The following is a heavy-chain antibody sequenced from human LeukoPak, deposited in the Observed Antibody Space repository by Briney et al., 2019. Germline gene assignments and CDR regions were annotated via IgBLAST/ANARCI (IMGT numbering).Heavy chain of an antibody. D-gene: IGHD4-17*01. CDR1: GGSISSYY. J-gene: IGHJ4*02. V-gene: IGHV4-59*08. Sequence: EPSETLSLTCTVSGGSISSYYWSWIRQPPGKGLEWIGYIYYSGSTNYNPSLKSRVTISVDTSKSQFSLKLSSVTAADTAVYYCARHRNDYGDHWYFDYWGQGTLVTVSS. CDR2: IYYSGST. CDR3: ARHRNDYGDHWYFDY.